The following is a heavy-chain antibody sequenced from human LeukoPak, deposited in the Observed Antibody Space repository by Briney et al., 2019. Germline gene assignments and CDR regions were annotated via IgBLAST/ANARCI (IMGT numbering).Heavy chain of an antibody. Sequence: GGSLRLSCAASGFTFSDYYMSWIRQAPGKGLEWVSYISSSGSTIYYADSVKGRFTISRDNAKNSLYLQMNSLRAEDTAVYYCARTGPRVRYFDWSKGSYYYYYMDVWGKGTTVTVSS. J-gene: IGHJ6*03. V-gene: IGHV3-11*04. CDR1: GFTFSDYY. CDR2: ISSSGSTI. D-gene: IGHD3-9*01. CDR3: ARTGPRVRYFDWSKGSYYYYYMDV.